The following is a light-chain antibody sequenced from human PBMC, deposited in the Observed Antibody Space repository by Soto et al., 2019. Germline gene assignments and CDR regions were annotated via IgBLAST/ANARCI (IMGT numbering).Light chain of an antibody. J-gene: IGKJ1*01. CDR3: QQYYSYPWT. V-gene: IGKV1-5*01. CDR1: QSISSC. CDR2: DAS. Sequence: IQMTQSPSTLSASVGDRVTITCRASQSISSCLAWYQQKPGKAPKLLIYDASSLESGVPSRFSGSGSGTEFTLTISGLQPDDFATYFCQQYYSYPWTFGQGTKVEIK.